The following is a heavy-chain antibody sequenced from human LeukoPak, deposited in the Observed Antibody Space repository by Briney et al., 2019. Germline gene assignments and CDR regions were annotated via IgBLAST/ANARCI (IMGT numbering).Heavy chain of an antibody. CDR3: ARPRTTSDFDY. CDR1: GGSISSYY. D-gene: IGHD1-7*01. V-gene: IGHV4-59*06. Sequence: PSETLSLTCTVSGGSISSYYWSWIRQPPGKGLEWIGYIYYSGSTYYNPSLKSRVTISVDTSKNQFSLKLSSVTAADTAVYYCARPRTTSDFDYWGQGTLVTVSS. CDR2: IYYSGST. J-gene: IGHJ4*02.